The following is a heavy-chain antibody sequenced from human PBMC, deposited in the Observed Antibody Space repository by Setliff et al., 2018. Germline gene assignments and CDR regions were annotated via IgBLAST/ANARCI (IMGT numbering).Heavy chain of an antibody. J-gene: IGHJ4*02. CDR2: IKSYGSGGTI. Sequence: GGSLRLSCAVSGLRFSDAWVSWVRQAPGKGLEWAGRIKSYGSGGTIDYAAPVEGRFTISRDDSKNTVYLQMSSLKIEDTAVYYCARGDNGWSLGGQGTLVTVSS. V-gene: IGHV3-15*01. CDR1: GLRFSDAW. CDR3: ARGDNGWSL. D-gene: IGHD6-19*01.